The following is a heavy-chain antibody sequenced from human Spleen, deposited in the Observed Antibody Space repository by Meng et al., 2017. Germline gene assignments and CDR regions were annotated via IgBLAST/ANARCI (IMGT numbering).Heavy chain of an antibody. CDR2: INPNSGGT. CDR3: TRDDYGDPTRY. V-gene: IGHV1-2*06. Sequence: ASVKVSCKASGYTFTGYYMHWVRQAPGQGLEWMGRINPNSGGTNYAQKFQGRVTMTRDTSISTAYMELRSLKSDDTAVYYCTRDDYGDPTRYWGQGTLVTVSS. CDR1: GYTFTGYY. D-gene: IGHD4-17*01. J-gene: IGHJ4*02.